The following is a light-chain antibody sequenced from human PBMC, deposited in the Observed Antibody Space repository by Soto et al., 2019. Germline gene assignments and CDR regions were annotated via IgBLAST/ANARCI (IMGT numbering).Light chain of an antibody. CDR1: QSVLYSSNNKNY. Sequence: DIVMTQSPDSLAVPLGERATINCKSSQSVLYSSNNKNYLAWYQQKPGQSPKLLIYWASTRESGVPDRFSGSGSGTDFTLTISSLQAEDVAVYYCQQYYNTPLTFGGGTKVEIK. V-gene: IGKV4-1*01. CDR2: WAS. J-gene: IGKJ4*01. CDR3: QQYYNTPLT.